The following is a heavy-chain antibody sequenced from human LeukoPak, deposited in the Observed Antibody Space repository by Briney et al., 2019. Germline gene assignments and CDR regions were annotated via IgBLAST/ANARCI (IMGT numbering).Heavy chain of an antibody. CDR2: IYYSGST. V-gene: IGHV4-39*01. Sequence: KPSETLSLTCIVSGGSISSTYYYWGWIRQPPGKGLEWIGSIYYSGSTYYNPSLKSRVTISVDTSKNQFSLKLSSVTAADTAVYYCARTNYYGSGSYYPDLWGQGTLVTVSS. D-gene: IGHD3-10*01. J-gene: IGHJ5*02. CDR1: GGSISSTYYY. CDR3: ARTNYYGSGSYYPDL.